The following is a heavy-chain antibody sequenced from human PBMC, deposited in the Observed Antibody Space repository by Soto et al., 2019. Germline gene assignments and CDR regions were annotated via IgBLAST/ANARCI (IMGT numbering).Heavy chain of an antibody. CDR3: AKRNEVYCYGMDV. CDR1: GFTFSSYW. J-gene: IGHJ6*02. V-gene: IGHV3-7*01. CDR2: INQDGSEK. D-gene: IGHD1-1*01. Sequence: GGSLSLSCAASGFTFSSYWMSWVRQAPGNGLEWVANINQDGSEKYYVDSVKGRFTISRDNAKNSLYLQVNSLRAEDTAVYYCAKRNEVYCYGMDVWRRGTTVTVSS.